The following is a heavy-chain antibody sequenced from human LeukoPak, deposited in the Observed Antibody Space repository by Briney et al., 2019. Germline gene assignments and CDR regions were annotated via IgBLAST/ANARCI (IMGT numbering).Heavy chain of an antibody. CDR1: GFTFSSYA. J-gene: IGHJ6*03. D-gene: IGHD3-10*01. CDR2: ISSSGGST. CDR3: AKDSISSYYGSGSSMDV. Sequence: GGSLRLSCAASGFTFSSYAMSWVRQSPGKGLEWVSGISSSGGSTVYADSVKGRFTISRDNSKNTLYLQMNSLRAEDTAVYYCAKDSISSYYGSGSSMDVWGKGTTVTISS. V-gene: IGHV3-23*01.